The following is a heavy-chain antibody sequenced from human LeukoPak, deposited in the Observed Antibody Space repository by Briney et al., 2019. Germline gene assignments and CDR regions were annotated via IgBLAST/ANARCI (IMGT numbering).Heavy chain of an antibody. CDR1: GGSFSGYY. CDR2: IYYSGST. D-gene: IGHD3-9*01. Sequence: SETLSLTCAVYGGSFSGYYWSWIRQPPGKGLEWIGSIYYSGSTYYNPSLKSRVTISVDTSKNQFSLKLSSVTAADTAVYYCARIYFDWLSGSYYFDYWGQGTLVTVSS. CDR3: ARIYFDWLSGSYYFDY. J-gene: IGHJ4*02. V-gene: IGHV4-34*01.